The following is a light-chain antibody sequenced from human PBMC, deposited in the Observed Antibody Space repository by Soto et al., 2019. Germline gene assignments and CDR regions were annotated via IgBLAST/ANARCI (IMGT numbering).Light chain of an antibody. CDR1: QSVSSN. Sequence: EIVMTQSPATLSVSPGERATLSCRASQSVSSNLAWYQQKPGQAPRLLIYGASTRATGIPARFSGSGSGTEFTLTINNLQSEDSAVYYCQQHNQWPITFGQGTRLEIK. CDR3: QQHNQWPIT. J-gene: IGKJ5*01. V-gene: IGKV3-15*01. CDR2: GAS.